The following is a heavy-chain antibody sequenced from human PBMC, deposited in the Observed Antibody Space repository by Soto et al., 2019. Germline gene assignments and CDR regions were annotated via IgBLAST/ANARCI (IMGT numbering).Heavy chain of an antibody. CDR3: AREEGLLNWFDP. D-gene: IGHD1-26*01. Sequence: EVQLVESGGGLVQPGGSLRLSCAASGFTFSSYSMNWVRQAPGKGLEWVSYISSSSSTIYYADSVKGRFTISRDNAKNTLYLKMNSLRAEDTAVYYCAREEGLLNWFDPWGQGTLVTVSS. J-gene: IGHJ5*02. V-gene: IGHV3-48*01. CDR2: ISSSSSTI. CDR1: GFTFSSYS.